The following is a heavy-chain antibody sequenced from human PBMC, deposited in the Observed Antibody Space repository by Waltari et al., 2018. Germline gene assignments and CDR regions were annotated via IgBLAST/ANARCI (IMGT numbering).Heavy chain of an antibody. J-gene: IGHJ3*02. CDR3: ARVTLTYGFDI. V-gene: IGHV4-61*01. Sequence: QVQLQESGPGLVKPSETLSLTSTVSGGSVSSANYYWSWMRQPPGKGLECIGYIYYSGITNYNPSLKSRVTISLDTSKNQFSLKLSSVTAADTAFYFCARVTLTYGFDIWGQGTMVTVSS. CDR1: GGSVSSANYY. CDR2: IYYSGIT.